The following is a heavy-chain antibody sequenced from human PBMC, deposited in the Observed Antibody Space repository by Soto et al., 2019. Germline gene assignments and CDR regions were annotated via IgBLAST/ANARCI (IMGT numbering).Heavy chain of an antibody. V-gene: IGHV4-30-4*01. J-gene: IGHJ4*02. D-gene: IGHD6-13*01. CDR3: ARVFRRQQLVNYSDY. CDR2: IYYSGST. CDR1: GGSISSGDYY. Sequence: PSETLSLTCTVSGGSISSGDYYWSWIRQPPGKGLEWIGYIYYSGSTYYNPSLKSRVTISVDTSKNQFSLKLSSVTAADTAVYYCARVFRRQQLVNYSDYWGQGTLVTVSS.